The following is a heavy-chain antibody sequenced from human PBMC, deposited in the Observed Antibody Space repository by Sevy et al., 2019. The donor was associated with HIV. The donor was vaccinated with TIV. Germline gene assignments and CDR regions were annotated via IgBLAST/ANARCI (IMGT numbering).Heavy chain of an antibody. J-gene: IGHJ4*02. Sequence: GGSLRLSCAASGLSVSDNYMNWVRQAPGKGLELVSVIYSDGKTFYADSVQDRFTISRDNSKNTLYLQMNSLRAEDTAVYYCAGWSSAWTLFDYWGQGTLVTVSS. V-gene: IGHV3-66*01. CDR1: GLSVSDNY. D-gene: IGHD6-19*01. CDR2: IYSDGKT. CDR3: AGWSSAWTLFDY.